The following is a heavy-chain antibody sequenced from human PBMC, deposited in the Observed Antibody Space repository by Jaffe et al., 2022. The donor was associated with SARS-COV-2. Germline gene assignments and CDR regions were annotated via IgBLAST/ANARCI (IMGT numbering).Heavy chain of an antibody. J-gene: IGHJ4*02. CDR2: INHSGST. V-gene: IGHV4-34*01. CDR1: GGSFSGYY. Sequence: QVQLQQWGAGLLKPSETLSLTCAVYGGSFSGYYWSWIRQPPGKGLEWIGEINHSGSTNYNPSLKSRVTISVDTSKNQFSLKLSSVTAADTAVYYCARGRVRNLRGVPAAYHGEFWGQGTLVTVSS. D-gene: IGHD2-2*01. CDR3: ARGRVRNLRGVPAAYHGEF.